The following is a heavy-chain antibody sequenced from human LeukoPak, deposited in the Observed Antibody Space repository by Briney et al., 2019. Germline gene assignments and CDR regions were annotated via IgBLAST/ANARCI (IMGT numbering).Heavy chain of an antibody. Sequence: GWSLSLSCAASGFTFSSYAMSSVRQAPRKGLEWDSAISGIGCSTYYAVSVKGRFTISRDNSKNTLYLQMNSLRAEDTAVYYCAKEGATGWFDPWGQGTLVTVSS. CDR1: GFTFSSYA. V-gene: IGHV3-23*01. J-gene: IGHJ5*02. CDR3: AKEGATGWFDP. CDR2: ISGIGCST. D-gene: IGHD1-26*01.